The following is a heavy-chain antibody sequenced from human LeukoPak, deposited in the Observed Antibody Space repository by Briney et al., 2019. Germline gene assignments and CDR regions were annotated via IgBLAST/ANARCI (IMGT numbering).Heavy chain of an antibody. CDR2: INDSGST. D-gene: IGHD6-25*01. J-gene: IGHJ5*02. CDR3: AREGGDPRWLDP. Sequence: SETLSLTCTVSGGSISTFYWTWIRQPAGKGLEWIGRINDSGSTNYNPSLRSRVSMSVDRSKNQFSVTLSSVTAADTAVYFCAREGGDPRWLDPWGQGTLVTVSS. V-gene: IGHV4-4*07. CDR1: GGSISTFY.